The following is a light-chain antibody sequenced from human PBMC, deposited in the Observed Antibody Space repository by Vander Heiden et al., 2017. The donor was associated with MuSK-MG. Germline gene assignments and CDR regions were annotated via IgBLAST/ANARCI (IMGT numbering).Light chain of an antibody. CDR2: DAS. Sequence: DIQMTQSPASVSASVGDRVTITCQASQDISNYLNWYQQKPGKAPKLLIYDASKLETGVPSRFSGSGSGTDFTFTISSLQPEDFATYYCQQYDNHPRTFGQGTKVXIK. J-gene: IGKJ1*01. CDR3: QQYDNHPRT. CDR1: QDISNY. V-gene: IGKV1-33*01.